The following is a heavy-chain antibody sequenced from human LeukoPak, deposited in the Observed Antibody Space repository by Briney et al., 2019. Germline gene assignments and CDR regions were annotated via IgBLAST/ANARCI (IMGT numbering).Heavy chain of an antibody. CDR1: GFSFDNSG. J-gene: IGHJ6*03. CDR2: SSWNSGSI. CDR3: ARGDNFWSGYFYYYYYMDV. Sequence: QPGGSLSLSCAASGFSFDNSGMCWCRQPPGGGLEGVSGSSWNSGSIGYADSVKGRFTISRDNAKNSLYLQMNSLRAEDTALYYCARGDNFWSGYFYYYYYMDVWGKGTTVTVSS. V-gene: IGHV3-9*01. D-gene: IGHD3-3*01.